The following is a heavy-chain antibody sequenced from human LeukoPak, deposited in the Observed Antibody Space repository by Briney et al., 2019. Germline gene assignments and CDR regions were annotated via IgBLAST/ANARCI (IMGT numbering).Heavy chain of an antibody. Sequence: PSETLSLTCAVYGGSFSGYYWSWIRQPAGKGLEWSGRIDTSGSTNYNPSLKSRVTMSVDTSKNQFSLKLSSVTAADTAVYYCARHIGYSYGYYYYYYMDVWGKGTTVTVSS. CDR1: GGSFSGYY. CDR3: ARHIGYSYGYYYYYYMDV. D-gene: IGHD5-18*01. V-gene: IGHV4-59*10. J-gene: IGHJ6*03. CDR2: IDTSGST.